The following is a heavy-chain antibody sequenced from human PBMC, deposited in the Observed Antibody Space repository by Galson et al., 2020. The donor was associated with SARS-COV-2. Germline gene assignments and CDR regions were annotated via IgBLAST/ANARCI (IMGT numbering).Heavy chain of an antibody. Sequence: ASVKVSCKASGYTFTSYYFNWVRQATGQGLEWMGWMNPNSGNTAYAQKFQGRVTMTRNTSISTAYMELSSLRSEDTAVYYCARGSIIAAAGLLRYYYYYYMDVWGKGTTVTVSS. D-gene: IGHD6-13*01. CDR2: MNPNSGNT. V-gene: IGHV1-8*01. CDR1: GYTFTSYY. CDR3: ARGSIIAAAGLLRYYYYYYMDV. J-gene: IGHJ6*03.